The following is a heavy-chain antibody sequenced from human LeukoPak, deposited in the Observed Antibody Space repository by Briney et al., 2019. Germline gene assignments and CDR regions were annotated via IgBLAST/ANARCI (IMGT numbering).Heavy chain of an antibody. V-gene: IGHV3-7*01. CDR3: ARVGGWYGYFDY. D-gene: IGHD6-19*01. J-gene: IGHJ4*02. CDR1: GFCLSSRC. CDR2: MKHGGSEK. Sequence: GGSLRLPCAGPGFCLSSRCMSWVRQAPEKGLEWVADMKHGGSEKHYGDCVEGRFSISRDNAKNSLYLQMNSLRVEDTAVYYCARVGGWYGYFDYWGQGTLVTVSS.